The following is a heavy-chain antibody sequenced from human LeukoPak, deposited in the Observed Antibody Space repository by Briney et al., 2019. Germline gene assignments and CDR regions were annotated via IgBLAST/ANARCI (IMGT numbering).Heavy chain of an antibody. CDR2: IQNDGSTK. V-gene: IGHV3-30*02. CDR1: EFTFSSYG. Sequence: GGSLRLSCAASEFTFSSYGVHWVRQAPGKGPEWVAFIQNDGSTKNFADFVRGRFTISRDNSKNTLYLQMNSLRTEDTAVYYCVKDQCSSASLLSCRYFDYWGQGTLVTVSS. CDR3: VKDQCSSASLLSCRYFDY. J-gene: IGHJ4*02. D-gene: IGHD2-2*01.